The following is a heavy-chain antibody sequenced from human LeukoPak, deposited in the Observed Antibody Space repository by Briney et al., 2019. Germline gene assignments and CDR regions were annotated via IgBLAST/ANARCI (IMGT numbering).Heavy chain of an antibody. CDR1: GGSFSTYY. J-gene: IGHJ4*02. V-gene: IGHV4-4*07. D-gene: IGHD3-10*01. CDR3: ARDAKYYYGSRTYFFFEY. Sequence: SETLSLTCTVSGGSFSTYYWSWIRQPAGKGLEWIGHIYTSGATNYNPSLKSRVTMSIDTSKNQFSLKLSSVTAADTAVYYCARDAKYYYGSRTYFFFEYWGQGTLLTVSS. CDR2: IYTSGAT.